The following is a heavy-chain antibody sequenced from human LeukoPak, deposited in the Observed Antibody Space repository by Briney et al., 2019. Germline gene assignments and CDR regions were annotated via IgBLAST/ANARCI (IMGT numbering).Heavy chain of an antibody. Sequence: PSQTLSLTCTVSGGSISSCDSYWSWIRQPPGKGREWSGYFYYSGSTYYNPSLKSRVTISVDTSQNPFSMKLSSVTAADAAVYYCARDHIVVVAVAYYFDYWGQGTLVTASS. V-gene: IGHV4-30-4*01. CDR3: ARDHIVVVAVAYYFDY. D-gene: IGHD2-2*01. CDR1: GGSISSCDSY. J-gene: IGHJ4*02. CDR2: FYYSGST.